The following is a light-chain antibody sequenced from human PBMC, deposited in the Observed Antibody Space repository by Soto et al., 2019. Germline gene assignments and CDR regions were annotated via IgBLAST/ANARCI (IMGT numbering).Light chain of an antibody. CDR1: QGVSRK. CDR2: GAS. V-gene: IGKV3-15*01. CDR3: QQYYTWPIT. J-gene: IGKJ4*01. Sequence: EIVMTQSPATPSVAPGERVTLSCRASQGVSRKLAWYQHKSGQAPRLLISGASTGATGIPARFSGSGSGTEFTLTISSLQSEDCAIYYCQQYYTWPITFGGGTKVEIK.